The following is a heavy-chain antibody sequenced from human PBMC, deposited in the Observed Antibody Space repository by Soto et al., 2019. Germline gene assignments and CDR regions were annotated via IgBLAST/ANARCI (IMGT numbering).Heavy chain of an antibody. CDR3: ASGIQLWLRRINNGYSG. CDR2: IIPMFGTA. CDR1: GGTFSTYA. D-gene: IGHD5-18*01. J-gene: IGHJ4*02. Sequence: QVQLVKSGAEVKKPESSVKVSCKAPGGTFSTYAISWVRQAPGQGLEWMGGIIPMFGTANYAQRFQDRVTITSDESTNTVYMELSSLRSEDTAVYFCASGIQLWLRRINNGYSGWGQGNLVTVSS. V-gene: IGHV1-69*05.